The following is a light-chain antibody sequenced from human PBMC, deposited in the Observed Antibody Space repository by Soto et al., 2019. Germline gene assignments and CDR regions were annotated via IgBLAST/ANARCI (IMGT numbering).Light chain of an antibody. CDR2: EGT. Sequence: QSVLTQPASVSGSPGQSITISCTGTSGDVGTYKLVSWYQHHPGKVPRLMSYEGTKRPSGVSDRFSGSKSGNTASLTISGLQAEDEADYYCCSYAGSSTFVVFGGGTKVTVL. CDR1: SGDVGTYKL. CDR3: CSYAGSSTFVV. J-gene: IGLJ2*01. V-gene: IGLV2-23*03.